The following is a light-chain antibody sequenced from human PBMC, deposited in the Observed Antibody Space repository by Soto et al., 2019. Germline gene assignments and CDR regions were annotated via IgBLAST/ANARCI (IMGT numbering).Light chain of an antibody. CDR3: QQRSTWPVT. J-gene: IGKJ1*01. Sequence: EIVLTQSPATLSLSPGEGATLSCRASQSVSSYLAWYQQKPGQAPRLLFYDTSNRATGIPARFSGSGSGTDFTLIISSLEPEDFAVYYCQQRSTWPVTFGLGTKVEV. CDR2: DTS. V-gene: IGKV3-11*01. CDR1: QSVSSY.